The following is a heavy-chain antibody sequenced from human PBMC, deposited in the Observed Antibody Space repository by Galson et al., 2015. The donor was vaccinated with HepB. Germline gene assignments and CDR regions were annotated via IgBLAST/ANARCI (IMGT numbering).Heavy chain of an antibody. V-gene: IGHV1-69*13. CDR2: IIPGFGKG. D-gene: IGHD1-1*01. Sequence: SVKVSCKASGDTFSRYGISWVRQAPGQGLEWMGGIIPGFGKGNYAQKFQARLTITADESTSTAYMELTSLRPEDTAIYYCARGATGVGFNWGQGTLVTVSS. J-gene: IGHJ4*02. CDR3: ARGATGVGFN. CDR1: GDTFSRYG.